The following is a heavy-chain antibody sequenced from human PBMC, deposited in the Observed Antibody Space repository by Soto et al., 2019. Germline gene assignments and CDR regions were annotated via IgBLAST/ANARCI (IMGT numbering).Heavy chain of an antibody. D-gene: IGHD3-22*01. Sequence: SETLSLTCSVSGYSISRGYYWGWIRQPPGKGLEWIGSVYQSGSTYYKPSLKSRVTISIDTSKNQFFLNLTSVTAADTAVYYCARNPYPYESSGYFLNWFDPWGQGTLVTVPQ. CDR2: VYQSGST. V-gene: IGHV4-38-2*01. J-gene: IGHJ5*02. CDR1: GYSISRGYY. CDR3: ARNPYPYESSGYFLNWFDP.